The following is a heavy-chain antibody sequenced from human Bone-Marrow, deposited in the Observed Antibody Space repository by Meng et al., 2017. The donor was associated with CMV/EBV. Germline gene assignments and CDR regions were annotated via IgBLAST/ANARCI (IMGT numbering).Heavy chain of an antibody. CDR3: ARDTTSGWYKTFDY. J-gene: IGHJ4*02. D-gene: IGHD6-19*01. CDR2: IIPILGIA. V-gene: IGHV1-69*10. Sequence: SLKVSCKASGGTFSSYDISWVRQAPGQGLEWMGGIIPILGIANYAQKFQGSVNITADKSTSTAYLELSSLRSADTAVYYWARDTTSGWYKTFDYWGQGTLVTVSS. CDR1: GGTFSSYD.